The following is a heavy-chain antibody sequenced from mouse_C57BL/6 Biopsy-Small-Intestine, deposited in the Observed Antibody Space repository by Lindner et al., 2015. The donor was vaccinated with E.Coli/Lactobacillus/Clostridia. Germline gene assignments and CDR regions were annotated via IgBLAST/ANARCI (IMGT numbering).Heavy chain of an antibody. Sequence: SVKVSCKASGYSFNSNGISWVRQAPGQGLEWMGWISVYNGDKKFAQKFQGRFAMTTDTSTSTAYMELRSLRSDDTAGYYCARGGAVAGMLLSFDPWGQGTQVIVS. CDR3: ARGGAVAGMLLSFDP. J-gene: IGHJ3*01. CDR2: ISVYNGDK. V-gene: IGHV1-69*01. D-gene: IGHD6-1*01. CDR1: GYSFNSNG.